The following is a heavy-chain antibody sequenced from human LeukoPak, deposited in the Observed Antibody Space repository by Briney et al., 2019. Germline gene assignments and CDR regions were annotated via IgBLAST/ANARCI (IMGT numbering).Heavy chain of an antibody. CDR3: AKGQWLVPWFDY. D-gene: IGHD6-19*01. CDR1: GFTFDDYA. J-gene: IGHJ4*02. V-gene: IGHV3-9*01. CDR2: ISWNSGSI. Sequence: PGRSLRLSCAASGFTFDDYAMHWVRQAPGKGLEWDSGISWNSGSIGYADSVKGRFTISRDNAKNSLYLQMNSLRAEDTALYYCAKGQWLVPWFDYWGQGTLVTVSS.